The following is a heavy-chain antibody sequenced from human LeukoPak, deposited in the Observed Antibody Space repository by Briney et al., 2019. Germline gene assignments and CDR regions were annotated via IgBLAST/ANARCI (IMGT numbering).Heavy chain of an antibody. CDR2: TSGSGGST. J-gene: IGHJ3*02. CDR1: GFTFSSYA. Sequence: PGGSLRLSCAASGFTFSSYAMSWVRQAPGKGLEWVSATSGSGGSTYYADSVKGRFTISRDNSKNTLYLQMNSLRAEDTAVYYCAKGFRAYCGGDCYSDAFDIWGQGTMVTVSS. D-gene: IGHD2-21*02. V-gene: IGHV3-23*01. CDR3: AKGFRAYCGGDCYSDAFDI.